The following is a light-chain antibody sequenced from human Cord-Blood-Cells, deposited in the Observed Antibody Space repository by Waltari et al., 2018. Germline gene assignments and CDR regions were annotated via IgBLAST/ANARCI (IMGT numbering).Light chain of an antibody. V-gene: IGKV1-39*01. Sequence: DIQMTQSPSSLSASVGDRVTITCRASQSISSYLNWYKQKPGKAPKLLIYAESSLQSGVPSRFSGSGSGTDFALTISSLQPEDFATYYCQQSYSTPRVTFGPGTKVDIK. CDR2: AES. CDR3: QQSYSTPRVT. J-gene: IGKJ3*01. CDR1: QSISSY.